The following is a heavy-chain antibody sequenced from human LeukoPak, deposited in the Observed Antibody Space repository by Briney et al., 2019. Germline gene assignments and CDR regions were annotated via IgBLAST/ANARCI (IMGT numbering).Heavy chain of an antibody. Sequence: ASVKVSCKASGYTFTGYYMHWVRQAPGQGLEWMGWINPNSGGTNYVQKFQGRVTMTRDTSISTAYMELSRLRSDDTAVYYCARLGKGDYGDFLDRYAFDIWGQGTMVTVSS. CDR3: ARLGKGDYGDFLDRYAFDI. J-gene: IGHJ3*02. D-gene: IGHD4-17*01. CDR2: INPNSGGT. CDR1: GYTFTGYY. V-gene: IGHV1-2*02.